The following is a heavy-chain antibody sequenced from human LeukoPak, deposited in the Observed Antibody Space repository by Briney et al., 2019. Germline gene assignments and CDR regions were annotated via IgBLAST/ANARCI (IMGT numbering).Heavy chain of an antibody. D-gene: IGHD4-23*01. CDR3: AKDIEPGGNSGIDY. CDR1: GFTFDDYA. J-gene: IGHJ4*02. V-gene: IGHV3-43D*03. CDR2: ISWDGGST. Sequence: GGSLRLSCAASGFTFDDYAMHWVRQAPGKGLEWVSLISWDGGSTYYADSVKGRFTISRDNSKNSLYLQMNSLRAEDTALYYCAKDIEPGGNSGIDYWGQGTLVTVSS.